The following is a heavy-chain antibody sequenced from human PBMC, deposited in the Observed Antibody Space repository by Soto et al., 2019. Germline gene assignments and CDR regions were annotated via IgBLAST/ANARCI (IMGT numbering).Heavy chain of an antibody. CDR3: ARDQCYYDSSGYRTLYYYYGMDV. CDR1: GFTFSSYW. Sequence: GGSLRLSCAASGFTFSSYWMSWVRQAPGKGLEWVANIKQDGSEKYYVDSVKGRFTIPRDNAKNSLYLQMNSLRAEDTAVYYCARDQCYYDSSGYRTLYYYYGMDVWGQGTTVTVSS. V-gene: IGHV3-7*01. J-gene: IGHJ6*02. CDR2: IKQDGSEK. D-gene: IGHD3-22*01.